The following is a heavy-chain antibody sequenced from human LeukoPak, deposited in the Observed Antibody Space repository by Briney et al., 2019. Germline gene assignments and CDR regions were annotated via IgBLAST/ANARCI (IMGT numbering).Heavy chain of an antibody. V-gene: IGHV3-7*01. CDR2: IKQDGSEQ. CDR3: ARDTEMLYYDANGYHA. Sequence: PGGSLRLSCAASGFTFRRFWMSWDRQAPGKGLEWVANIKQDGSEQYYVDSVKGRFTISRDNAKNSLYLQMNSLRAEDTAVYYCARDTEMLYYDANGYHAWGQGTMVTVSS. J-gene: IGHJ3*01. D-gene: IGHD3-22*01. CDR1: GFTFRRFW.